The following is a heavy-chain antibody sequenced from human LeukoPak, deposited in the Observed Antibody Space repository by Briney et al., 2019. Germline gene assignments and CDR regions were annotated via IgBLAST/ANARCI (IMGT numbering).Heavy chain of an antibody. CDR2: IRDSGYST. CDR1: GFTFSSYA. J-gene: IGHJ6*03. V-gene: IGHV3-23*01. Sequence: PGGSLRLSCAASGFTFSSYAMSWVRQAPGKGLEWVSGIRDSGYSTYYANSVKGRFTISRDNSNNTLYLQMNSLRAEDTAVYYCAKLGGHPLHNYYVGVWGKGTTVAVSS. D-gene: IGHD3-16*01. CDR3: AKLGGHPLHNYYVGV.